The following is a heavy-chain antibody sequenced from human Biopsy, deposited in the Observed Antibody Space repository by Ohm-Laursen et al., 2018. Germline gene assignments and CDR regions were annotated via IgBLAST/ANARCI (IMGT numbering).Heavy chain of an antibody. CDR2: IYPNSGDT. Sequence: GASVKVSCKASGDAFLGYYLHWVRQAPGQGLEWMGSIYPNSGDTDFAQKFQGRVSMTRDTSVSTAYLEPSSLRSDDTAIYYCARDLLEWSLPSWGQGSLVTVSS. V-gene: IGHV1-2*02. CDR1: GDAFLGYY. J-gene: IGHJ4*02. CDR3: ARDLLEWSLPS. D-gene: IGHD3-3*01.